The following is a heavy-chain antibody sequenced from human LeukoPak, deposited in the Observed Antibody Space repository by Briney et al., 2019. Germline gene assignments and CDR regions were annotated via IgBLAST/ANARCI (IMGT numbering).Heavy chain of an antibody. CDR3: ARDPYHIAAPFFDI. Sequence: PSETLSLTCTVSGGSISSYYWSWIRQPAGKGLEWIGRIYTSGSTNYNPSLKSRVTMSVDTSKNQFSLELSSVTAADTAVYYCARDPYHIAAPFFDIWGQGTMVTVSS. CDR1: GGSISSYY. J-gene: IGHJ3*02. V-gene: IGHV4-4*07. CDR2: IYTSGST. D-gene: IGHD6-13*01.